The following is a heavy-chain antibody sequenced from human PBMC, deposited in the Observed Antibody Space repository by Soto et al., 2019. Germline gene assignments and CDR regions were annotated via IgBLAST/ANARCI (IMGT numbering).Heavy chain of an antibody. J-gene: IGHJ4*02. CDR3: ATECTAMDKGYFDY. V-gene: IGHV4-30-4*01. D-gene: IGHD5-18*01. CDR2: IYYSGST. Sequence: QVQLQESGPGLVKPSQTLSLTCTVSGGSISSGDYYWSWIRQPPGKGLEWIGYIYYSGSTYYNPSLKSPVTISVDTSMNQFSLKLKSVTAADTAVYYCATECTAMDKGYFDYWGQGTLVTVSS. CDR1: GGSISSGDYY.